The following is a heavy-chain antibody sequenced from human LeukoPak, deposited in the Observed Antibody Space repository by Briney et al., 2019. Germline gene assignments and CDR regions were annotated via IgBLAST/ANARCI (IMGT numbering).Heavy chain of an antibody. D-gene: IGHD2-2*02. Sequence: GGSLRLSCAASGFTFSSYWMHWVRQAPGKGLVWVSRINSDGSSTSYADSVKGRLTISTDNAKNTLYLQMNSLRTEDTAVYYCARVRYCSSTSCYRDYYYYMDVWGKGTTVTVSS. J-gene: IGHJ6*03. CDR3: ARVRYCSSTSCYRDYYYYMDV. CDR1: GFTFSSYW. CDR2: INSDGSST. V-gene: IGHV3-74*01.